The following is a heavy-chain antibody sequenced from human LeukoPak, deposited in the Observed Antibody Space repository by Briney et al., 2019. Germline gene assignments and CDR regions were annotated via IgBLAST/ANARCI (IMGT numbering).Heavy chain of an antibody. CDR3: ARDYGRSRDYGMDV. CDR1: GFTLSNYW. V-gene: IGHV3-74*01. D-gene: IGHD3-10*01. J-gene: IGHJ6*02. Sequence: PGRSLRLSCAASGFTLSNYWMHWVRQAPGKGLVWVSRINADGSSASYADSVKGRFTISRDNAKNTLYLQMNSLRAEDTAMYYCARDYGRSRDYGMDVWGQGTTVTVSS. CDR2: INADGSSA.